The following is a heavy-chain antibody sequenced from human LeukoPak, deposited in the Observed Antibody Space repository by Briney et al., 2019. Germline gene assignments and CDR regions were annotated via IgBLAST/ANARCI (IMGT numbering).Heavy chain of an antibody. Sequence: NSSETLSLTCAVYGGSFSGYYWSWIRQPPGKGLEWIGEINHSGSTNYNPSLKSRVTVSVDTSKNQFSLKLSSVTAADTAVYYCATGRNDYVWGSYRSHYYYYMDVWGKGTTVTISS. CDR3: ATGRNDYVWGSYRSHYYYYMDV. D-gene: IGHD3-16*02. J-gene: IGHJ6*03. CDR1: GGSFSGYY. V-gene: IGHV4-34*01. CDR2: INHSGST.